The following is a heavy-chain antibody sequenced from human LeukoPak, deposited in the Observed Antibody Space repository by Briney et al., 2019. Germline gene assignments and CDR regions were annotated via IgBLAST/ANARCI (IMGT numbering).Heavy chain of an antibody. J-gene: IGHJ1*01. V-gene: IGHV3-30-3*01. CDR1: GFTFSSYA. D-gene: IGHD1-26*01. CDR2: ISYDGSNK. CDR3: ARDHLEWELLVSYFQH. Sequence: PGGSLRLSCAASGFTFSSYAMHWVRQAPGKGLEWVAVISYDGSNKYYADSVKGRFTISRDNSKNTLYLQMNSLRAEDTTVYYCARDHLEWELLVSYFQHWGQGTLVTVSS.